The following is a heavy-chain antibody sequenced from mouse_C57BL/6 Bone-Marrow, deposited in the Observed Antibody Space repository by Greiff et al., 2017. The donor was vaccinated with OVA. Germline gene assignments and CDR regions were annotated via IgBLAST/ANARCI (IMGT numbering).Heavy chain of an antibody. CDR3: DGYYY. V-gene: IGHV14-4*01. J-gene: IGHJ2*01. CDR1: GINIKDDY. D-gene: IGHD2-3*01. Sequence: VHVKQSGAELVRPGASVKLSCTASGINIKDDYMHWVKQRPEQGLEWIGWIDTENGDTEYASKFQGKATITVDTSSNTAYLQLSSLTSEDTAVYYCDGYYYWGQGTTLTVSS. CDR2: IDTENGDT.